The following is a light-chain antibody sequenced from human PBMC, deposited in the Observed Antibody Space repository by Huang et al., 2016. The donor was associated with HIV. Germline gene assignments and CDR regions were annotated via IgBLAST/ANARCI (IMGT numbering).Light chain of an antibody. CDR2: AAS. CDR1: QSVSGSN. V-gene: IGKV3-20*01. J-gene: IGKJ2*01. Sequence: EIILTQSPATLSLSPGERATLSCRASQSVSGSNLAWYQQKLGQAPRLLIYAASTRATGIPDRFRASGSGTDFTLTISRLEPEDFGVYYCQHYGTLFTFGQGTEVEIK. CDR3: QHYGTLFT.